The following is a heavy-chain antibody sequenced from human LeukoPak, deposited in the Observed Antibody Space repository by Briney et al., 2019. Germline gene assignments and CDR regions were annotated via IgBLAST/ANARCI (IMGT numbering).Heavy chain of an antibody. CDR2: ISSSSTYI. J-gene: IGHJ4*02. Sequence: GGSLRLSCAASGFTFSSYSMSWVRQAPGKGLEWVSSISSSSTYIYYADSVKGRFTISRDNPKNSLYLQMNSLRAEDTAVYYCARDGYYGSGKRGDYWGQGTLVTVSS. V-gene: IGHV3-21*01. D-gene: IGHD3-10*01. CDR3: ARDGYYGSGKRGDY. CDR1: GFTFSSYS.